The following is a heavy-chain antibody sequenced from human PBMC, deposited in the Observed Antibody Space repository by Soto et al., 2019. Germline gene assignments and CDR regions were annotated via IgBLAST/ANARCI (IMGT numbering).Heavy chain of an antibody. CDR1: GYTFTSYG. D-gene: IGHD2-2*01. V-gene: IGHV1-18*01. CDR3: ARVYVDCSSTSCYLYFDY. J-gene: IGHJ4*02. CDR2: ISAYNGNT. Sequence: QVQLVQSGAEVKKPGASVKVSCKASGYTFTSYGISWVRQAPGQGLEWMGWISAYNGNTNYAQKLQARVTMTTDTSTSTAYMELRSLRSDDTAVYYCARVYVDCSSTSCYLYFDYWGQGTLVTVSS.